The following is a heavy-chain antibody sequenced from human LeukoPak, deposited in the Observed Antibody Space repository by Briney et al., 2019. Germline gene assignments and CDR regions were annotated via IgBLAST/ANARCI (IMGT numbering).Heavy chain of an antibody. Sequence: GASVKVSCKASGYTFTGYYMHWVRQAPGQGLEWMGWINPNSGGTNYAQKFQGRVTVTRDTSISTAYMELSRLRSDDTAVYYCARDPSWAMVTDYWGQGTLVTVSS. CDR1: GYTFTGYY. CDR3: ARDPSWAMVTDY. D-gene: IGHD5-18*01. J-gene: IGHJ4*02. CDR2: INPNSGGT. V-gene: IGHV1-2*02.